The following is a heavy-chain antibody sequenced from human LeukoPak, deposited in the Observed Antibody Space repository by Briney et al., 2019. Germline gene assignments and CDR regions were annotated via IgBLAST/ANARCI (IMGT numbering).Heavy chain of an antibody. CDR1: GGSISSYY. CDR3: ATRTLTYWYFDL. V-gene: IGHV4-59*01. D-gene: IGHD1-14*01. CDR2: IYYSGST. Sequence: PSETLSLTXTVSGGSISSYYWSWIWQPPGKGLEWVGYIYYSGSTNYNPSLKSRVTISVDTSKNQFSLKLSSVTAADTAVYYCATRTLTYWYFDLWGRGTLVTVSS. J-gene: IGHJ2*01.